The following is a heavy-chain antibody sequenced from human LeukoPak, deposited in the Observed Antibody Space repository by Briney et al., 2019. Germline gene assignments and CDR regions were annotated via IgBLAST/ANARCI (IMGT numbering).Heavy chain of an antibody. CDR1: GFSCSNYW. CDR2: MKQDGSEK. Sequence: PGGSLRLSRAASGFSCSNYWMTSVRQAPGKGLEWVANMKQDGSEKYVVDSVEGRFTVSRDNAKNSLFLQMNSLRAEDTAVYYCARGVYYFDQWGQGTLVTVSS. CDR3: ARGVYYFDQ. J-gene: IGHJ4*02. V-gene: IGHV3-7*04.